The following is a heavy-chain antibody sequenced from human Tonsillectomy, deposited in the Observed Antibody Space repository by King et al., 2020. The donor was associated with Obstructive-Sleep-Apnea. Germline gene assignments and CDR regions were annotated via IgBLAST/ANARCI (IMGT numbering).Heavy chain of an antibody. Sequence: VQLVESGGGLVQPGGSLRLSCAGAGFTFDAFAMYWVRQAPGKGLELVSGITWNGVNAGYAESVRGRFTISRDNAKNSLYLHMTSLRSDDTAMYYCATVADYWGQGTLITVSS. V-gene: IGHV3-9*01. CDR3: ATVADY. CDR2: ITWNGVNA. CDR1: GFTFDAFA. J-gene: IGHJ4*02.